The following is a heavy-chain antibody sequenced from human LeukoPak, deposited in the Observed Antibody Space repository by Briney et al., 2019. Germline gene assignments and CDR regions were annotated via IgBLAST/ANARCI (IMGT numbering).Heavy chain of an antibody. V-gene: IGHV3-30*04. J-gene: IGHJ4*02. CDR3: ARESQWGNHFDS. D-gene: IGHD3-16*01. CDR1: GFTFGRYV. Sequence: PGKSLRLSCVGSGFTFGRYVMHWVRQAPGKGLEWVAVISDNGSKEYHADSVKGRFTISRDSSKSTLYLQMNNLRAEDTAVYRCARESQWGNHFDSWGQGSLVTVSS. CDR2: ISDNGSKE.